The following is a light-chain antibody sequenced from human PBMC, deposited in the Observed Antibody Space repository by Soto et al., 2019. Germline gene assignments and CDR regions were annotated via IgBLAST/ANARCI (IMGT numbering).Light chain of an antibody. CDR2: ASY. CDR1: QSISPY. Sequence: DIQMTQSPSSLSASVGDRVTITCRASQSISPYLNWYQHKPGKAPKLLIFASYTLHSGVPSRFSGSGSGTDFTLTISALQPEDFATYYCQQTYTTPCSFGQGTKLETK. CDR3: QQTYTTPCS. J-gene: IGKJ2*04. V-gene: IGKV1-39*01.